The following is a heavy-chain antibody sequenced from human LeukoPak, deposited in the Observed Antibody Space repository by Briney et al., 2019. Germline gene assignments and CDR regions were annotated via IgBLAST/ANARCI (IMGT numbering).Heavy chain of an antibody. Sequence: SETLSLTCAVYGGSFSGYYWSWIRQPPGKGLEWIGYIYYSGSTNYNPSLKSRVTISVDTSKNQFSLKLSSVTAADTAVYYCARQAARGFDYWGQGTLVTVSS. V-gene: IGHV4-59*08. CDR1: GGSFSGYY. J-gene: IGHJ4*02. D-gene: IGHD2-15*01. CDR2: IYYSGST. CDR3: ARQAARGFDY.